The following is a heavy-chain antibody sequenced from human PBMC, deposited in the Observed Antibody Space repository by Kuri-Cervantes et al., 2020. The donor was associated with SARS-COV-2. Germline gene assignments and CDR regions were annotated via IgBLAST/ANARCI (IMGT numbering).Heavy chain of an antibody. D-gene: IGHD2-2*01. J-gene: IGHJ3*02. V-gene: IGHV6-1*01. CDR3: SRGLVVVPAAVDAFDI. Sequence: SQTLSLTCAISRDSVSSNIPAWNWVRQSPSRGLKWLGRTYYRVKWYNDYAVSVKSRITINPDTSKNQFSLQVNSVTPEDTAVYYCSRGLVVVPAAVDAFDIWGQGTMVTVSS. CDR2: TYYRVKWYN. CDR1: RDSVSSNIPA.